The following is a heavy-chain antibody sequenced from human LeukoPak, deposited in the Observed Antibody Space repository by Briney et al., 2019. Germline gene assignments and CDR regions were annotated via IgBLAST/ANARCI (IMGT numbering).Heavy chain of an antibody. Sequence: SETLSLTCAVYGGSFSGYYWSWIRQPPGKGLEWIGEINHSGSTNYNPSLKSRVTISVDTSKNQFSLKLSSVTAADTAVYYCARGSAGSGSYTAGPVFDPWGQGTLVTVSS. CDR3: ARGSAGSGSYTAGPVFDP. J-gene: IGHJ5*02. V-gene: IGHV4-34*01. CDR1: GGSFSGYY. D-gene: IGHD3-10*01. CDR2: INHSGST.